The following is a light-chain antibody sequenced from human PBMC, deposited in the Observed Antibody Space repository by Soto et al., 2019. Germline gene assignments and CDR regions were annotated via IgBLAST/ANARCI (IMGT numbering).Light chain of an antibody. J-gene: IGLJ1*01. V-gene: IGLV2-8*01. Sequence: QSVLTKPPSASGSPGQSVTISCTGTSSDVGGYNYVSWYQQYPGRAPKLMIYEVTKRPSGVPDRFSGSKSGNTASLTVSGLQAEDEADYYCCSYTRSGTLHFGTGTKVTVL. CDR2: EVT. CDR1: SSDVGGYNY. CDR3: CSYTRSGTLH.